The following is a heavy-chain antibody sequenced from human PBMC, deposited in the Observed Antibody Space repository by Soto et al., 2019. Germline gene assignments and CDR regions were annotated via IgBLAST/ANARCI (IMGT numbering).Heavy chain of an antibody. CDR3: ARDAAVPGESDRFDH. CDR2: INHSGST. D-gene: IGHD6-19*01. CDR1: GGSFSDYSWN. V-gene: IGHV4-34*01. Sequence: PSETLSLTCAVYGGSFSDYSWNWNWIRQPPGKGLEWIGEINHSGSTSHNPSLKSRVTMSVDTSKNEFSLKLTSLTAADTAIYYCARDAAVPGESDRFDHCGQGTLVTVSS. J-gene: IGHJ4*02.